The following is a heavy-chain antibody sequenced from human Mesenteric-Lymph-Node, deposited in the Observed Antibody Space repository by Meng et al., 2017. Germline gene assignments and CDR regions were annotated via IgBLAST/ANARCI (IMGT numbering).Heavy chain of an antibody. Sequence: GESLKISCAASGFTFSSYSMNWVRQAPGKGLEWVAVIWYDGSNKYYADSVKGRFTISRDNSKNTLYLQMNSLRAEDTAVYYCAKVGVWGSYWGGGYWGQGTLVTVSS. CDR1: GFTFSSYS. CDR2: IWYDGSNK. D-gene: IGHD3-16*01. J-gene: IGHJ4*02. V-gene: IGHV3-33*06. CDR3: AKVGVWGSYWGGGY.